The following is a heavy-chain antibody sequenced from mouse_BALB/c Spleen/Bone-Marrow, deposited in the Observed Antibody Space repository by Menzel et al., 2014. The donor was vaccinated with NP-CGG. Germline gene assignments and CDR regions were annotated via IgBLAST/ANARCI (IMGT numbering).Heavy chain of an antibody. CDR3: ARDWDWYFDV. V-gene: IGHV2-9*02. CDR1: GFSLTSYG. Sequence: VKLVESGPGLVAPSQSLSITCTVSGFSLTSYGVHWVRQPPGKGLEWLGVIWAGGSTNYNSALMSRLSISKDNSKSQVFLKMNSLQTDDTAMYYRARDWDWYFDVWGAGTTVTVSS. CDR2: IWAGGST. D-gene: IGHD4-1*01. J-gene: IGHJ1*01.